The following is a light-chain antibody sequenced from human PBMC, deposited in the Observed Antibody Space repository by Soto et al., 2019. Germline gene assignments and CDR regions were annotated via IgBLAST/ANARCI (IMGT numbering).Light chain of an antibody. CDR2: EVN. Sequence: QSVLTQPPSASGSPGQSVAISCTGTSSDVGGYNYVSWYQQRPGKAPKLMIYEVNKRPSGVPDRFSGSKSGNTASLTVSGLQAEDEADYYCSSYTSSSTYVFGTGTKVTVL. CDR3: SSYTSSSTYV. J-gene: IGLJ1*01. V-gene: IGLV2-8*01. CDR1: SSDVGGYNY.